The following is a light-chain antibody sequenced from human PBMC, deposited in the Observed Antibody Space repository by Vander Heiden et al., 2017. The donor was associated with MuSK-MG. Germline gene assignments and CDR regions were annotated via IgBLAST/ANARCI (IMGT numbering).Light chain of an antibody. CDR1: QSVSSSY. CDR3: QQYCSSPWT. CDR2: GAS. J-gene: IGKJ1*01. V-gene: IGKV3-20*01. Sequence: EIVLTQSPGTLSLSPGERATLSCRASQSVSSSYLAWYQQKPGQAPGLLIYGASSRATGIPDRFSGSGSGTDFTLTISRLEPEDFAVYYCQQYCSSPWTFGQGTKVEIK.